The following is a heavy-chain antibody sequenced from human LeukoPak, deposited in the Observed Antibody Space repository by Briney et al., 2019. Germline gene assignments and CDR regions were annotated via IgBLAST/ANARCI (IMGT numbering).Heavy chain of an antibody. CDR2: ISYDGSNK. J-gene: IGHJ4*02. CDR1: GFTFSSYG. CDR3: AREAIAVAAPYFDY. D-gene: IGHD6-19*01. Sequence: AGGSLRLSCAASGFTFSSYGMHWVRQAPGEGLEWVAVISYDGSNKYYADSVKGRFTISRDNAKNSLYLQMNSLRAEDTAVYYCAREAIAVAAPYFDYWGQGTLVTVSS. V-gene: IGHV3-30*03.